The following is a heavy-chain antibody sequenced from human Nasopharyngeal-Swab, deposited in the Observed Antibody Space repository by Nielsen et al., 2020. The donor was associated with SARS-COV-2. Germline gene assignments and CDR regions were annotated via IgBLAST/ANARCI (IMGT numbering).Heavy chain of an antibody. CDR2: ISYDGINK. CDR3: ARENWGKLDY. J-gene: IGHJ4*02. Sequence: GGSLRLSCSASGFTFSSYAMHWVRQAPGKGLEWVAVISYDGINKYYADSVKGRFTISRDNSKNTLYLQMNSPRADDTAVYYCARENWGKLDYWGQGALVTVSS. D-gene: IGHD7-27*01. V-gene: IGHV3-30-3*01. CDR1: GFTFSSYA.